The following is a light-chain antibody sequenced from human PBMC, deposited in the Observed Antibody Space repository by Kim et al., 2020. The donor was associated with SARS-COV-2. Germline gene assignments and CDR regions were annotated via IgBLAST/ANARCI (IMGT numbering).Light chain of an antibody. CDR2: KAS. Sequence: ESVGDRVTIPCRASQSISGWLAWYQQKPGKAPKLLIYKASSLESGVPSRFSGSGSGTEFTLTVSSLQPDDFATYYCQQYNSYPWTFGQGTKVDIK. CDR1: QSISGW. V-gene: IGKV1-5*03. CDR3: QQYNSYPWT. J-gene: IGKJ1*01.